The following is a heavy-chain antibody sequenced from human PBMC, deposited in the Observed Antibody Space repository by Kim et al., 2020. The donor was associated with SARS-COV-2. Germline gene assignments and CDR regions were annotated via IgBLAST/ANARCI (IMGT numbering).Heavy chain of an antibody. D-gene: IGHD6-19*01. V-gene: IGHV3-21*01. CDR3: ARSSISPRGMDV. J-gene: IGHJ6*02. Sequence: GGSLRLSCAVSGFTFRSYSMNWVRQAPGKGLEWVSYISSNSTYINFADSVKGRFTISRDNAKNSLYLQMNSLRPEDTAVYYCARSSISPRGMDVWGQGTTVTVSS. CDR1: GFTFRSYS. CDR2: ISSNSTYI.